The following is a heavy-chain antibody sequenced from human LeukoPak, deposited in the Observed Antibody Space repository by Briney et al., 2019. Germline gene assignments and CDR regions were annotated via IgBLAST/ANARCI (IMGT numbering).Heavy chain of an antibody. D-gene: IGHD2-2*01. V-gene: IGHV3-7*04. CDR3: ARGEDIVVVPAAMLDY. CDR2: IKRHGSET. J-gene: IGHJ4*02. Sequence: GGSPRLSCAASGFTFSRFWMSWVRQAPGKGLEWVASIKRHGSETYYVDSVKGRFTISRDNAKNSLYLQMNSLRAEDTAVYYCARGEDIVVVPAAMLDYWGQGTLVTVSS. CDR1: GFTFSRFW.